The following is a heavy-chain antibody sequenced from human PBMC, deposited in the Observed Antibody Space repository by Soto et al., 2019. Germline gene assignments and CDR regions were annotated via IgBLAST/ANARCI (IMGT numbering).Heavy chain of an antibody. J-gene: IGHJ3*02. V-gene: IGHV4-59*01. CDR2: IYYSGST. Sequence: PSETLSLTCTVSGVSISSYYWIWIRQPPGKGLEWIGYIYYSGSTNYNPSLKSRVTISVDTSKNQFSLKLSSVTAADTAVYYCARVPIIYDILTGYYTDAFDIWGQGTMVTVSS. CDR1: GVSISSYY. CDR3: ARVPIIYDILTGYYTDAFDI. D-gene: IGHD3-9*01.